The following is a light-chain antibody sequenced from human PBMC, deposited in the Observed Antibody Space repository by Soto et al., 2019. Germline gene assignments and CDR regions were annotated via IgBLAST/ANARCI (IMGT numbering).Light chain of an antibody. V-gene: IGKV3-20*01. J-gene: IGKJ1*01. CDR2: GAS. CDR1: QSVSSNY. Sequence: SVLTQSPGTLSLSPVERATLSCSGSQSVSSNYLAWYQQKPGQAPRLLIYGASTRATGIPDRFSGSGSGTDFTLTISRLEPEDSAVYYCQQYGSSPTRTFGQGNKVDIK. CDR3: QQYGSSPTRT.